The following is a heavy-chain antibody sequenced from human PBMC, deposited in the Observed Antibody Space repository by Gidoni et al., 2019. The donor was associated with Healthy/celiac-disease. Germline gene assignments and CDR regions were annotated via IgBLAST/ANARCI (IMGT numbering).Heavy chain of an antibody. D-gene: IGHD1-26*01. Sequence: QITLKESGPTLVKPTQTLTLTCTFSGFSLSPSGVGVGWIRQPPGKALEWLALIYWNDDKRYSPSLKSRLTITKDTSKNQVVLTMTNMDPVDTATYYCTHMRNSGSYYHYYYYYGMDVWGQGTTVTVSS. CDR2: IYWNDDK. J-gene: IGHJ6*02. V-gene: IGHV2-5*01. CDR1: GFSLSPSGVG. CDR3: THMRNSGSYYHYYYYYGMDV.